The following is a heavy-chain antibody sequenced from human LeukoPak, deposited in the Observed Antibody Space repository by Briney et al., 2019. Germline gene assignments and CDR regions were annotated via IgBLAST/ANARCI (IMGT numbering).Heavy chain of an antibody. Sequence: GGSLRLSCAASGFTFSSCSMNWVRQAPGKGLEWISYISSISITISYADSVKGRFTISRDNAKNSLYLQMNSLRAEDTAVYYCARKTNYFDYWGQGTLVTVSS. CDR2: ISSISITI. CDR3: ARKTNYFDY. J-gene: IGHJ4*02. V-gene: IGHV3-48*01. CDR1: GFTFSSCS.